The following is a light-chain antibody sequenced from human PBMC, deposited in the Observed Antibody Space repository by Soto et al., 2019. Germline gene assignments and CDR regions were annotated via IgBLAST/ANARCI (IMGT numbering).Light chain of an antibody. Sequence: DIVMPQSPDSLTVSLGERATINCRSSRTVLSRSTNMNYLAWYQQRPGQPPTLLFYWASTRESGVPDRFSVCGSGTDFTLAIDNLQAEDVAVYYFHPYLSAPQETFGQGTKVEI. CDR2: WAS. V-gene: IGKV4-1*01. CDR3: HPYLSAPQET. CDR1: RTVLSRSTNMNY. J-gene: IGKJ1*01.